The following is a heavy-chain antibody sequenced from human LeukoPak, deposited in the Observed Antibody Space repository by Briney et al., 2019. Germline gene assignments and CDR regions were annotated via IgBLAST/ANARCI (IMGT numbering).Heavy chain of an antibody. CDR1: GFTFSNYW. J-gene: IGHJ4*02. V-gene: IGHV3-7*01. CDR3: ATISSPIDY. D-gene: IGHD3-3*02. CDR2: IKKDGSEI. Sequence: GGSLRLSCAAFGFTFSNYWMSWVRQDPGKGLEWMANIKKDGSEIYYMDSVKGRFTISRDNARNSLYLQMDSLRAEDTAVYYCATISSPIDYWGRGTLVTVSS.